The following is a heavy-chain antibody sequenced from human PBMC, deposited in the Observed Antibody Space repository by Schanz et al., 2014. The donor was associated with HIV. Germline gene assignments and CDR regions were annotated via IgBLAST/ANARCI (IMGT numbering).Heavy chain of an antibody. Sequence: VQLVESGGGVVQPGRSLRLSCAASGFTFSSYAMSWVRQAPGKGLEWVSAISGSGGKTYYADSVKGRFTISRDNSRNTLYLQMNSLRAEDTAVYYCARGSGPYYYYYGMDVWGQGTTVTVSS. CDR1: GFTFSSYA. V-gene: IGHV3-23*04. CDR2: ISGSGGKT. J-gene: IGHJ6*02. CDR3: ARGSGPYYYYYGMDV. D-gene: IGHD2-15*01.